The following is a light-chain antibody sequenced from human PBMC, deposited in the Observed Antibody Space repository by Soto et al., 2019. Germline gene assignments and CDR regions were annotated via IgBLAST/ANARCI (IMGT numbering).Light chain of an antibody. J-gene: IGKJ1*01. CDR2: WAS. CDR1: QSVLYSSNNKNY. V-gene: IGKV4-1*01. CDR3: QQYYSTPET. Sequence: DIVMTQSPDSLPVSLGERATIDCKSSQSVLYSSNNKNYLAWYQQKPGQPPKLLIYWASTRESGVPDRFSGSGSGSEFTLTISSLQAEDVAVYYCQQYYSTPETFGQGTKVEIK.